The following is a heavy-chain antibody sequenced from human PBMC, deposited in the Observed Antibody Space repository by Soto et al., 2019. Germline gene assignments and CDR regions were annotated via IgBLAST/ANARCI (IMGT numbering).Heavy chain of an antibody. CDR1: GYTFTIYG. J-gene: IGHJ4*02. Sequence: ASVKVSCKASGYTFTIYGISCVLQSPGQGLEWMGCISAYNGNTNYAQKLQGRVTMTTDTSTSTAYMELRSLRPDDTAVYYCARASKGGYSYGYNYWGQGTLVTVSS. CDR2: ISAYNGNT. CDR3: ARASKGGYSYGYNY. V-gene: IGHV1-18*01. D-gene: IGHD5-18*01.